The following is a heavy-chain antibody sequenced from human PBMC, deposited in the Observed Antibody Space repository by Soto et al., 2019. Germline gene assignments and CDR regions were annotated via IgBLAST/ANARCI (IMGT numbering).Heavy chain of an antibody. CDR2: IYYSGST. CDR3: ARESKYDTSGYPPWFAP. J-gene: IGHJ5*02. D-gene: IGHD3-22*01. V-gene: IGHV4-31*03. Sequence: QVLLQESGPGLVKPSQTLSLTCTVSVAYISSGGYYWSWIRQHAVEGLEWIGYIYYSGSTSYNPSLKSRVTISVDTSKNQFSLKLSSVTDADTAVYYCARESKYDTSGYPPWFAPWGQGTLVTVSS. CDR1: VAYISSGGYY.